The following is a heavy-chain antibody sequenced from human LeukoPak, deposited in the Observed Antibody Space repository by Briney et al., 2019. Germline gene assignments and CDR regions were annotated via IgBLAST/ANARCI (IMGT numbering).Heavy chain of an antibody. D-gene: IGHD5-18*01. J-gene: IGHJ4*02. CDR2: INPNSGGT. CDR3: ARADVDTAMVTRD. Sequence: ASVKVSCKASEYTFTGYYMHWVRQAPGQGLEWMGWINPNSGGTNYAQKFQGRVTMTRDTSISTAYMELSRLRSDDTAVYYCARADVDTAMVTRDWGQGTLVTVSS. CDR1: EYTFTGYY. V-gene: IGHV1-2*02.